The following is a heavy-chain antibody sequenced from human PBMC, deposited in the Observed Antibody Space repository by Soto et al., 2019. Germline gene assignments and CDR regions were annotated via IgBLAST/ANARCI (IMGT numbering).Heavy chain of an antibody. CDR1: GGSISSSSYY. J-gene: IGHJ4*02. D-gene: IGHD4-17*01. V-gene: IGHV4-39*01. CDR2: IYYSGST. Sequence: QLQLQESGPGLVKPSETLSLTCTVSGGSISSSSYYWGWIRQPPGKGLEWIGSIYYSGSTYYNPSLKSRVTISVDTSKNQFSLKLSSVTAADTAVYYCARHAPRRGVTTEFDYWGQGTLVTVSS. CDR3: ARHAPRRGVTTEFDY.